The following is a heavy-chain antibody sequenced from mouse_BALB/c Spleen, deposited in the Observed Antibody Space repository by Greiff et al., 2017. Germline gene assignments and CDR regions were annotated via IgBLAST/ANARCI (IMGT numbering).Heavy chain of an antibody. CDR2: ISSGGSYT. J-gene: IGHJ4*01. Sequence: EVKLVESGGGLVKPGGSLKLSCAASGFTFSSYAMSWVRQSPEKRLEWVAEISSGGSYTYYPDTVTGRFTISRDNAKNTLYLEMSSLRSEDTAMYYCAREGYGYDAMDDWGQGTSVTVSS. D-gene: IGHD1-2*01. V-gene: IGHV5-9-4*01. CDR3: AREGYGYDAMDD. CDR1: GFTFSSYA.